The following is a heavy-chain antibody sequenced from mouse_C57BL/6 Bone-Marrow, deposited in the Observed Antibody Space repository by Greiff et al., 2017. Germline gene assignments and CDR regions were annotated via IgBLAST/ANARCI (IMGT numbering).Heavy chain of an antibody. CDR3: ARERWFPFAY. CDR1: GFTFSDYG. D-gene: IGHD2-3*01. CDR2: ISSGSSTI. V-gene: IGHV5-17*01. Sequence: DVKLVESGGGLVKPGGSLKLSCAASGFTFSDYGMHWVRQAPEKGLEWVAYISSGSSTIYYADTVKGRFTISRDNAKNTLFLQMTSLRSEDTAMYYCARERWFPFAYWGQGTLVTVSA. J-gene: IGHJ3*01.